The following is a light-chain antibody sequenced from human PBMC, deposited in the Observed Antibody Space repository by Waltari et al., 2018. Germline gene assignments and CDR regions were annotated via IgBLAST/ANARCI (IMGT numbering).Light chain of an antibody. V-gene: IGLV3-19*01. Sequence: SSELTQDPAVSVALGQTVRFTCQGDSLRTSYASWYQLKPGQAPVVAIYGKDKRPSGIPDRISGYSSGTTSSLTITGAQAEDEADYYCSSRNGRANEVVFAGGTKVTVL. J-gene: IGLJ3*02. CDR1: SLRTSY. CDR3: SSRNGRANEVV. CDR2: GKD.